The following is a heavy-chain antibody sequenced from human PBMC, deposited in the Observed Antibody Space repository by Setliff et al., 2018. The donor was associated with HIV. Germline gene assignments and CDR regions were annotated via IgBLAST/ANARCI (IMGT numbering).Heavy chain of an antibody. Sequence: SETLSLTCSVSGGSITSHYWSWIRQPPGKGLEWIGYIYYSGDTTYNPSLKSRVTLSIHTSKIQFSLRLTPVTAADTAVYYCARGSGGPGSSWVLTRFDSWGQGTLVTVSS. CDR1: GGSITSHY. V-gene: IGHV4-59*11. D-gene: IGHD6-13*01. CDR3: ARGSGGPGSSWVLTRFDS. J-gene: IGHJ4*02. CDR2: IYYSGDT.